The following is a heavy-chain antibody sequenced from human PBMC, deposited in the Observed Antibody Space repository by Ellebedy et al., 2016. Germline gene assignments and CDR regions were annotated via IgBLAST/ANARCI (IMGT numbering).Heavy chain of an antibody. J-gene: IGHJ4*02. CDR1: GFTFSTYG. V-gene: IGHV3-30*18. D-gene: IGHD6-19*01. CDR3: AKISSGWVYYFDY. Sequence: GGSLRLSCAASGFTFSTYGMHWVRQAPGTGLEWVAFISYDGSNKYYADPVKGRFTISRENSKNTQDLQMNSLRAEDTAVYYCAKISSGWVYYFDYWGQGTLVTVSS. CDR2: ISYDGSNK.